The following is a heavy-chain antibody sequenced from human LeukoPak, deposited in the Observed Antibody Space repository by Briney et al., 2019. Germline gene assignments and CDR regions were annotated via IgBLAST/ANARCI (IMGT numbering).Heavy chain of an antibody. D-gene: IGHD3-10*01. J-gene: IGHJ4*02. V-gene: IGHV3-48*01. CDR2: IRSTGNTI. CDR1: GFTFSSYW. CDR3: TRDPSALDY. Sequence: GGSLRLSCAASGFTFSSYWMNWARQAPGKGLEWVSYIRSTGNTIYYADSVRGRFTISRDNAKNSLDLQMNSLRAEDTAVYYCTRDPSALDYWGPGTLVTVSS.